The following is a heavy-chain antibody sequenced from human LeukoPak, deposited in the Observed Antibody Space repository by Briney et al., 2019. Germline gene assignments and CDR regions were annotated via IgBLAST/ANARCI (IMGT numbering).Heavy chain of an antibody. CDR1: GGSISSGGYY. Sequence: SETLSLTCTVSGGSISSGGYYWSWIRQHPGKGLEWIGYIYYSGSTYYNPSLKSRVTISVDTSKNQFSLKLSSVTAADTAVYYCARGRVILGEFSKYYFDYWGQGTLVTVSS. CDR3: ARGRVILGEFSKYYFDY. J-gene: IGHJ4*02. CDR2: IYYSGST. V-gene: IGHV4-31*03. D-gene: IGHD3-10*01.